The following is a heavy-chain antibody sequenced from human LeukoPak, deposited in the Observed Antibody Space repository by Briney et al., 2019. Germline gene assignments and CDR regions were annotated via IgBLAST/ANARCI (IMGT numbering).Heavy chain of an antibody. J-gene: IGHJ2*01. CDR2: VYYSGST. CDR1: GGSISSGGYY. V-gene: IGHV4-31*03. CDR3: ARRFGSRPRYFDL. Sequence: SETLSLTCTVSGGSISSGGYYWSWIRQHPGKGLEWIGYVYYSGSTYYNPSLKSRVTISADTSKNQFSLKLSSVTAADTAVYYCARRFGSRPRYFDLWGRGTLVTVSS. D-gene: IGHD3-10*01.